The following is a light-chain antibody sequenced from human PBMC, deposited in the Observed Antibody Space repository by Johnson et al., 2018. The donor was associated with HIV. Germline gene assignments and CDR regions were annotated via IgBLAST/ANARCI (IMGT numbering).Light chain of an antibody. CDR1: SSNIGNNY. CDR2: ENT. Sequence: QSALTQPPSVSAAPGQKVTISCSGSSSNIGNNYVSWYQQLPGTAPKLLIYENTNRPSGIPDRFSGSKSGTSATLGITGLQTGDEAVDYCGTWDSSLSACCVFGTGTKVTVL. CDR3: GTWDSSLSACCV. J-gene: IGLJ1*01. V-gene: IGLV1-51*02.